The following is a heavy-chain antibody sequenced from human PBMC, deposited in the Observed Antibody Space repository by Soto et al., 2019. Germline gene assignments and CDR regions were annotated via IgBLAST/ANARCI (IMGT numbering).Heavy chain of an antibody. CDR2: IYHSGST. V-gene: IGHV4-38-2*01. CDR1: ITNIYY. J-gene: IGHJ4*02. CDR3: ASPTSAYCSDTSCYVDPFQY. Sequence: SETLSLTCAVSITNIYYFGWIRQPPGKGLEWIGSIYHSGSTYYNPSLKSRVTISVETSRNQFSLKLRSVTAADTAVYFCASPTSAYCSDTSCYVDPFQYCGQGIMVTVSS. D-gene: IGHD2-2*01.